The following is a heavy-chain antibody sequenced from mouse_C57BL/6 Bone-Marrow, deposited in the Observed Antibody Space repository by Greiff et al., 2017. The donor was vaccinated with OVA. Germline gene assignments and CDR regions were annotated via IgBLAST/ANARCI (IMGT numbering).Heavy chain of an antibody. CDR1: GYAFSSSW. J-gene: IGHJ2*01. D-gene: IGHD2-3*01. V-gene: IGHV1-82*01. CDR2: FYPGDGDT. Sequence: QVQLQQSGPELVKPGASVKISCKAFGYAFSSSWMNWVKQRPGKGLEWIGRFYPGDGDTNYNGKFKGKATLTADKSSSTAYMQLSSLTSEDSAVYFCARHEDGYYASYFDYWGQGTTLTVSS. CDR3: ARHEDGYYASYFDY.